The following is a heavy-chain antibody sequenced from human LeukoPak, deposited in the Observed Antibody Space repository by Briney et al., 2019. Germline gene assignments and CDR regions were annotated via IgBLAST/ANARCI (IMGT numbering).Heavy chain of an antibody. CDR2: IRYDGSNK. V-gene: IGHV3-30*02. Sequence: GGSLRLSCAASGFTFSSYGMHWVRQAPGKGLEWVAFIRYDGSNKYYADSVKGRFTISRDNSKNTLYLQMNSLRAEDTAVYYCAKGGGYYQKIYYYMDVWGKGTTVTISS. CDR3: AKGGGYYQKIYYYMDV. CDR1: GFTFSSYG. D-gene: IGHD1-26*01. J-gene: IGHJ6*03.